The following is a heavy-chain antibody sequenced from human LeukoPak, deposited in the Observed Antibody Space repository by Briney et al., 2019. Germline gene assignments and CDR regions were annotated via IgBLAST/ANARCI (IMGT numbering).Heavy chain of an antibody. D-gene: IGHD3-10*01. CDR2: ISYSGST. CDR3: AGDHSGLDY. CDR1: GGSISSGAYS. J-gene: IGHJ4*02. Sequence: SETLSLTCTVSGGSISSGAYSWSWIRQHPGKDLEWIGYISYSGSTYYNPSLKSRVTISVDTSKNQFSLKLTSVTAADTAVYYCAGDHSGLDYWGQGTLVTVSS. V-gene: IGHV4-31*03.